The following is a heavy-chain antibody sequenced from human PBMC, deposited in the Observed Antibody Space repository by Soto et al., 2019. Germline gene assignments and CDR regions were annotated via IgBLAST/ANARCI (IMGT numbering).Heavy chain of an antibody. CDR3: ARARYCSSPSCYNHYYYGMDI. Sequence: ASVKVSCKASGGTFSSHGISWVRQAPGQGLEWMGWISAHNGNTNYARKLQGRATMTTDTSTNTAYMELRSLISDDTAVYYCARARYCSSPSCYNHYYYGMDIWGQGTTVTVSS. V-gene: IGHV1-18*01. D-gene: IGHD2-2*02. J-gene: IGHJ6*02. CDR2: ISAHNGNT. CDR1: GGTFSSHG.